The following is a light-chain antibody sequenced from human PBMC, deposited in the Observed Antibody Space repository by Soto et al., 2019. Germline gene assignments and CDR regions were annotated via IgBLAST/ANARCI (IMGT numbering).Light chain of an antibody. V-gene: IGKV1-39*01. J-gene: IGKJ1*01. CDR1: QIIGIF. CDR2: AAS. Sequence: DIQITQSSSSLSASVGGRGTITCRACQIIGIFLNVYQQRPGKAPKLLXHAASTLKSGVPSRFSGSESESGTDFTLTISSLQPEDFATYYCQQSYTPPNFGQGTKV. CDR3: QQSYTPPN.